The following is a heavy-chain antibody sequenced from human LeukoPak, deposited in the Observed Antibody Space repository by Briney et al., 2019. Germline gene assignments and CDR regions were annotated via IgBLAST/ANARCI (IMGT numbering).Heavy chain of an antibody. Sequence: GASVKVSCKASGYTFTDYYMHWVRQAPGQGLEWMGWINPNSGGTNFAQKFQGRVTMTTDTSISTAYMEVSRLRSDDTAVYYCARDLGTSTCGMDVWGQGTTVTVSS. D-gene: IGHD1-1*01. CDR3: ARDLGTSTCGMDV. CDR1: GYTFTDYY. CDR2: INPNSGGT. J-gene: IGHJ6*02. V-gene: IGHV1-2*02.